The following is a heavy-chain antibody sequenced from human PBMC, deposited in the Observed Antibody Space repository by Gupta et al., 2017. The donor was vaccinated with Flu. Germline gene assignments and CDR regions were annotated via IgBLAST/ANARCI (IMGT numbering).Heavy chain of an antibody. V-gene: IGHV4-34*01. D-gene: IGHD3-16*01. Sequence: QVQVLQWGAGLLQPSATLSLPFAVYAWSFSGSSWSWIRHPPGKGMEWIGEIKHGGSANYNPSIKSRVTISVDTSKKEFSLKLSSVTDADTAGYDCARGGLGIIMWYFDPWGRGTPVTVSS. J-gene: IGHJ2*01. CDR2: IKHGGSA. CDR3: ARGGLGIIMWYFDP. CDR1: AWSFSGSS.